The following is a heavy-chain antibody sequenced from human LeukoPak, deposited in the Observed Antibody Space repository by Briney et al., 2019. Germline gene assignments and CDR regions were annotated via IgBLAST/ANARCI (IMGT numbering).Heavy chain of an antibody. J-gene: IGHJ4*02. CDR3: ARGIRQYGSGSYGSGY. V-gene: IGHV1-8*01. D-gene: IGHD3-10*01. CDR2: MNPNSGNT. Sequence: AAPVKVSCKASGYTFTSYDINWVRQATGQGLEWMGWMNPNSGNTGYAQKFQGRVTMTRNTSISTAYMELSSLRSEDTAVYYCARGIRQYGSGSYGSGYWGQGTLVTVSS. CDR1: GYTFTSYD.